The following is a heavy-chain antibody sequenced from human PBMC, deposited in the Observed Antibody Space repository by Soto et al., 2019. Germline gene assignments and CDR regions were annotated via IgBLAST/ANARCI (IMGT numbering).Heavy chain of an antibody. CDR2: ISHDDNNK. Sequence: QVQLVESGGGVVQPGRSLRLSCAASGLSLSSYVMHWVRQAPGKGLEWVGLISHDDNNKQYADSVKGRFTISKDNSKNTVFLQMDSLRTEDTAVYYCAREDESSGYAGTFQHWGQGTLVTVSS. CDR3: AREDESSGYAGTFQH. V-gene: IGHV3-30-3*01. CDR1: GLSLSSYV. D-gene: IGHD3-22*01. J-gene: IGHJ1*01.